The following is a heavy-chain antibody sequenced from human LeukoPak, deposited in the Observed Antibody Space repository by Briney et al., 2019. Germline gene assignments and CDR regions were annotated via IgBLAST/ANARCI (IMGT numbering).Heavy chain of an antibody. CDR2: ISGSGGST. CDR1: GFTFSSYA. CDR3: AKQFLGYKELDI. V-gene: IGHV3-23*01. J-gene: IGHJ3*02. Sequence: PGGSLRLSCAASGFTFSSYAMSWVRQAPGKGLEWVSAISGSGGSTYYADSVKGRFTISRDNSKNTLDLQMNSLRAEDTAIYYCAKQFLGYKELDIWGQGTMVTVSS. D-gene: IGHD1-1*01.